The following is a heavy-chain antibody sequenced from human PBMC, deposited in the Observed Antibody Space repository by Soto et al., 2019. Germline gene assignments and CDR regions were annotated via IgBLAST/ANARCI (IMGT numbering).Heavy chain of an antibody. Sequence: GGSLRLSCAASGFTFSSYAMSWVRQAPGKALEWVSAISGSGGSTYYADSVKGRFTISRDNSKNTLYLQMNSLRAEDTAVYYCAKGQLIPLYYFDYWGQGTLVTVSS. CDR3: AKGQLIPLYYFDY. J-gene: IGHJ4*02. V-gene: IGHV3-23*01. D-gene: IGHD1-1*01. CDR2: ISGSGGST. CDR1: GFTFSSYA.